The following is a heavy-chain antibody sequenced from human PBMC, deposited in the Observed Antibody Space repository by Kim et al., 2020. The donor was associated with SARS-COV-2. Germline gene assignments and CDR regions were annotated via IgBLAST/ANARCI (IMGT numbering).Heavy chain of an antibody. D-gene: IGHD2-15*01. J-gene: IGHJ4*02. CDR1: GFTFSSYS. CDR3: ARGGYCSGGSCYPFDY. CDR2: ISSSSSYI. V-gene: IGHV3-21*01. Sequence: GGSLRLSCAASGFTFSSYSMNWVRQAPGKGLEWVSSISSSSSYIYYADSVKGRFTISRDNAKNSLYLQMNSLRAEDTAVYYCARGGYCSGGSCYPFDYWGQGTLVTVSS.